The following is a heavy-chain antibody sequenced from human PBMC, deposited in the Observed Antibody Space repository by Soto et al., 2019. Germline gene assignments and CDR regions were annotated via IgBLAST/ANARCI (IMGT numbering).Heavy chain of an antibody. D-gene: IGHD6-6*01. CDR2: INHSGST. CDR1: GGSFSGYY. Sequence: QVQLQQWGAGLLKPSETLSLTCAVYGGSFSGYYWSWIRQPPGKGLEWIGEINHSGSTNYNPSLKSRVTISVDTSKNQFSLKLSSVTAADTAVYYCAGPPARPLGSGRYYFDYWGQGTLVTVSS. V-gene: IGHV4-34*01. CDR3: AGPPARPLGSGRYYFDY. J-gene: IGHJ4*02.